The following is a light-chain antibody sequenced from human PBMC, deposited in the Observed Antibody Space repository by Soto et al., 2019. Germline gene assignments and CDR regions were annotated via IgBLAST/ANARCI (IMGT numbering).Light chain of an antibody. Sequence: QSVLTQPASVSGSPGQSLTISCTRTSRDIGFYNYVSWYQQYPGNAPKLIIFDVSNRPSGVSGRFSGSKSGNTASLTISGLLPEDGADYYCSSYTTRSTYVFGSGTRSPP. CDR2: DVS. CDR1: SRDIGFYNY. V-gene: IGLV2-14*03. J-gene: IGLJ1*01. CDR3: SSYTTRSTYV.